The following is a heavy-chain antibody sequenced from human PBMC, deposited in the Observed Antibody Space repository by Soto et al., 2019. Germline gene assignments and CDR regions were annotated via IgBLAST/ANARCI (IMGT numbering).Heavy chain of an antibody. Sequence: QLQLQESGSGLVKPSQTLSLTCAVSGGSISSGGYSWSWIRQPPGKGLEWIGYIYHSGSTYYNPSLKSRVTISVDRSKNQFSLKLSSVTAADTAVYYCARVYYYGSGSYGWFDPWGQGTLVTVSS. V-gene: IGHV4-30-2*01. CDR2: IYHSGST. CDR1: GGSISSGGYS. D-gene: IGHD3-10*01. CDR3: ARVYYYGSGSYGWFDP. J-gene: IGHJ5*02.